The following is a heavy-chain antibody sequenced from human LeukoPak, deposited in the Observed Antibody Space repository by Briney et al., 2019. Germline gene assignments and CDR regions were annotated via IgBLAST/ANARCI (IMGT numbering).Heavy chain of an antibody. D-gene: IGHD3-3*01. J-gene: IGHJ4*02. Sequence: SETLSLTCTVSGGSISSSSYYWGWIRRPPGKGLEWIGSIYYSGSTYYNPSLKSRVTISVDTSKNQFSLKLSSVTAADTAVYYRANLEWLSSYYFDYWGQGTLVTVSS. V-gene: IGHV4-39*01. CDR3: ANLEWLSSYYFDY. CDR1: GGSISSSSYY. CDR2: IYYSGST.